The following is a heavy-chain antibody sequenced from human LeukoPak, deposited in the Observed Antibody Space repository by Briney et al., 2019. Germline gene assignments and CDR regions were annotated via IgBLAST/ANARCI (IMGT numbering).Heavy chain of an antibody. CDR3: ARVFPGRYDSSPLHAFDV. CDR2: ISGYNGHT. D-gene: IGHD3-22*01. J-gene: IGHJ3*01. Sequence: ASVKVSCKASGYTFTRYGITWVRQAPGQGLEWMGWISGYNGHTNYAQKIQGRVTMTTDTSTTTAYMELRSLRSDDTAVYYCARVFPGRYDSSPLHAFDVWGRGTMVTVSS. CDR1: GYTFTRYG. V-gene: IGHV1-18*01.